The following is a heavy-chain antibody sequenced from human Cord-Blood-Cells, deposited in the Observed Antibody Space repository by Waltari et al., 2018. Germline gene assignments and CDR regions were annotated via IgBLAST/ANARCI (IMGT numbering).Heavy chain of an antibody. CDR3: AGGYDYYYYGMDV. Sequence: EVQLVESGGGLIQPGGSLRLSCAASGFTVSSNYMSWVRQAPGKGLEWVSVIYSGVSTYYADSVKGRFTISRDNSKNTLYLQMNSLRAEDTAVYYCAGGYDYYYYGMDVWGQGTTVTVSS. CDR2: IYSGVST. V-gene: IGHV3-53*01. CDR1: GFTVSSNY. J-gene: IGHJ6*02. D-gene: IGHD5-12*01.